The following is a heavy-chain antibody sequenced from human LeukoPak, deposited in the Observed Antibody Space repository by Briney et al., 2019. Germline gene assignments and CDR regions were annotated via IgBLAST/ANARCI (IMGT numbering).Heavy chain of an antibody. V-gene: IGHV4-59*01. D-gene: IGHD1-26*01. Sequence: PSETLSLTCTVSGGSISSYYWSWIRQPPGEGLEWIGYIYYSGSTNYNPSLKSRVTISVDTSKNQFSLKLSSVTAADTAVYYCARAIVGAPYFGYWGQGTLVTVSS. CDR2: IYYSGST. CDR1: GGSISSYY. CDR3: ARAIVGAPYFGY. J-gene: IGHJ4*02.